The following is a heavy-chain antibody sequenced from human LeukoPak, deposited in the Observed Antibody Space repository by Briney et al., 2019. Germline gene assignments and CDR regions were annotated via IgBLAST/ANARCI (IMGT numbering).Heavy chain of an antibody. D-gene: IGHD6-13*01. V-gene: IGHV3-30-3*01. CDR1: GFTFSNYW. CDR3: ARDGSGIAAPLDAFDI. J-gene: IGHJ3*02. Sequence: VGSLRLSCAASGFTFSNYWMSWVRQAPGKGLEWVAVISYDGSNKYYADSVKGRFTISRDNSKNTLYLQMNSLRAEDTAVYYCARDGSGIAAPLDAFDIWGQGTMVTVSS. CDR2: ISYDGSNK.